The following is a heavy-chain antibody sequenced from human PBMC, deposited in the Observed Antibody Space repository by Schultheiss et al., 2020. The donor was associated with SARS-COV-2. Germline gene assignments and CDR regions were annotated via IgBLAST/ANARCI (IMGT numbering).Heavy chain of an antibody. V-gene: IGHV3-11*06. CDR1: GFTFSDYY. CDR3: ARDIVPYYDFWSGPPLDY. CDR2: ISSSSSYT. D-gene: IGHD3-3*01. Sequence: GGSLRLSCAASGFTFSDYYMSWIRQAPGKGLEWVSYISSSSSYTNYADSVKGRFTISRDNAKNSLYLQMNSLRAEDTAVYYCARDIVPYYDFWSGPPLDYWGQGTLVTVSS. J-gene: IGHJ4*02.